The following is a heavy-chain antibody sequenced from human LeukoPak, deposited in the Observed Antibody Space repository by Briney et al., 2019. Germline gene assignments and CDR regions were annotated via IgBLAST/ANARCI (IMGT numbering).Heavy chain of an antibody. D-gene: IGHD1-1*01. CDR1: GFVFSIYT. V-gene: IGHV3-64D*06. CDR2: ISGSGNGGSI. J-gene: IGHJ4*02. Sequence: PGGSLRLSCSASGFVFSIYTMYWVLQAPGKGPEYVSTISGSGNGGSIYYADSVRGRFTISRDDSKSILYLQMNGLRSEDTAVYYCVKDFGRIRGTPDSWGQGTLVTVSS. CDR3: VKDFGRIRGTPDS.